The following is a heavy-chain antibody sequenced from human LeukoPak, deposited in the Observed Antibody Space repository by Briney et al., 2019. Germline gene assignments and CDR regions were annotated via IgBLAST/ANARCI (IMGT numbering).Heavy chain of an antibody. J-gene: IGHJ3*02. V-gene: IGHV4-34*01. D-gene: IGHD2-21*01. CDR3: ARGLVVARHDAFDI. CDR2: INHSGST. Sequence: PSETLSLTCAVYGGSFSGYYWSWIRQPPGKGLEGIGEINHSGSTNYNPSLKSQVTISVDTSKNQCPLKLSSVTAADTAVYYCARGLVVARHDAFDIWGQGTMVTVSS. CDR1: GGSFSGYY.